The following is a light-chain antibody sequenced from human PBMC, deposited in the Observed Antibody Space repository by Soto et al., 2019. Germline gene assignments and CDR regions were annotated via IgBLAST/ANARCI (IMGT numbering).Light chain of an antibody. CDR2: DAT. CDR3: LQYNTFPHT. V-gene: IGKV1-5*01. Sequence: IQMTQSPYTLSASVGDTVTLTCRSSQMIARWLAWYQQKPGTAPRLIIYDATSLQSGVPSRFSASASGTDFTLTISSLHPDNFATYYCLQYNTFPHTFGQGTKLEI. CDR1: QMIARW. J-gene: IGKJ2*01.